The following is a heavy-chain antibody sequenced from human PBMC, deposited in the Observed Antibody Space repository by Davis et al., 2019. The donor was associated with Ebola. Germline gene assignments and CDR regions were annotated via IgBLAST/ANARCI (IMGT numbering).Heavy chain of an antibody. CDR1: GDSVSSGTYY. J-gene: IGHJ5*02. D-gene: IGHD6-25*01. Sequence: PGGSLRLSCTVSGDSVSSGTYYWSWIRQPPGKGLEWIGYIYFTGGTNYNPSLKSRVTISLDTSKNQFSLKVTSVTAADTAVYYCARQRRSSSLFDPWGQGTLVTVSS. CDR3: ARQRRSSSLFDP. CDR2: IYFTGGT. V-gene: IGHV4-61*01.